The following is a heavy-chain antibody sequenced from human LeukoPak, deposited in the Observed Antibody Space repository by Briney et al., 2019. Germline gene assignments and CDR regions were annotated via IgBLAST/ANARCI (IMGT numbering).Heavy chain of an antibody. D-gene: IGHD3-16*02. CDR2: IYQSGIT. CDR1: GGSFSGYY. CDR3: ARGVRYFDF. V-gene: IGHV4-34*01. J-gene: IGHJ4*02. Sequence: SETLSLTCAVYGGSFSGYYWTWIRQSPGKGLEWIGSIYQSGITFYNSSVSSRLTLSVDSSNNQISLKLTSVSAADTAIYYCARGVRYFDFWGQGILVTVSS.